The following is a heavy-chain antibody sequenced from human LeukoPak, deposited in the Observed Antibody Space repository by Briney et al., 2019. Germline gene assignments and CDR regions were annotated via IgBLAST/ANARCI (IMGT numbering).Heavy chain of an antibody. Sequence: PSETLSLTCTVSGGSISSYYWSWIRQPPGKGLEWIGYIYYSGSTNYNPSPKSRVTISVDTSKNQFSLKLSSVTAADTAVYYCARDNYYGSGSFDYWGQGTLVTVSS. D-gene: IGHD3-10*01. CDR3: ARDNYYGSGSFDY. J-gene: IGHJ4*02. CDR1: GGSISSYY. V-gene: IGHV4-59*01. CDR2: IYYSGST.